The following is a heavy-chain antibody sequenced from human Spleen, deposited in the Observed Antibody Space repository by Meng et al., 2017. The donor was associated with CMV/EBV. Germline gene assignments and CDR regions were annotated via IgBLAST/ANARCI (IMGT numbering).Heavy chain of an antibody. CDR1: GYTFTSYY. Sequence: ASVKVSCKASGYTFTSYYMHWGRQPPGQGLEWMGIINPSGGSTSYGQKFQGRVTMTRDTSTTTAYMELSSLKSDDTAVDYCARGRLIAIFGVVPDLDVWGQGTTVTVSS. CDR2: INPSGGST. D-gene: IGHD3-3*01. J-gene: IGHJ6*02. V-gene: IGHV1-46*01. CDR3: ARGRLIAIFGVVPDLDV.